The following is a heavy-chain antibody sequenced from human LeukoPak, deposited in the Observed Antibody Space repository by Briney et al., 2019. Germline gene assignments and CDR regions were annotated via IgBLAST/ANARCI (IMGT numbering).Heavy chain of an antibody. CDR1: GYTFTGYY. V-gene: IGHV1-18*04. CDR3: ARAHATYYYDSSGYGFVY. CDR2: ISAYNGNT. Sequence: ASVKVSCKASGYTFTGYYMHWVRQAPGQGLEWMGWISAYNGNTNYAQKLQGRVTMTTDTSTSTAYMELRSLRSDDTTVYYCARAHATYYYDSSGYGFVYWGQGTLVTVSS. D-gene: IGHD3-22*01. J-gene: IGHJ4*02.